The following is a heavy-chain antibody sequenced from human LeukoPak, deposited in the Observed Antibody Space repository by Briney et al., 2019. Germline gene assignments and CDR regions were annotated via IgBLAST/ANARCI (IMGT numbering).Heavy chain of an antibody. V-gene: IGHV4-38-2*02. Sequence: SETLSLTCTVSGYSISSGYFWGWIRQPPGKGLGWIGTIYNSGSTYYNASLESRVTISVDTSKNQFSLKLSSVTAADTAVYYCARFGGYSGSYFLDTPWADYWGQGTLVTVSS. CDR3: ARFGGYSGSYFLDTPWADY. J-gene: IGHJ4*02. D-gene: IGHD1-26*01. CDR2: IYNSGST. CDR1: GYSISSGYF.